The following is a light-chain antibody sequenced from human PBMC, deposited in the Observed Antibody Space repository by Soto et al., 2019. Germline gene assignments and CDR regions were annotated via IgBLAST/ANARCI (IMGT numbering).Light chain of an antibody. V-gene: IGKV3-20*01. CDR3: QQDGSSART. CDR2: GTV. Sequence: EVVLTQSPGTLSLSPGDRATLSCRASQSITPSYLAWYQQKPGQAPRLLIYGTVTRATGIPDRFSGTGTGTDFTLTISRLEPEDFAVYYCQQDGSSARTFGPGTKVEIK. J-gene: IGKJ1*01. CDR1: QSITPSY.